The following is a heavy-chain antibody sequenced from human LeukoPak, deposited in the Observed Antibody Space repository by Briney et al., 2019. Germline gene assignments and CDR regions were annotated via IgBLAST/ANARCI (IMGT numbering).Heavy chain of an antibody. J-gene: IGHJ6*02. D-gene: IGHD2-15*01. CDR2: ISYDGGEK. CDR1: GFTFSHYG. V-gene: IGHV3-30*18. Sequence: PGGSLRLSCAASGFTFSHYGMHWVRQAPGKGLGWVSVISYDGGEKYYADSARGRFTISRDNSKDTLYLQVDSLRAEDTAVYYCVKHAASLYCSGDSCYTYGMDVWGQGTTVTVSS. CDR3: VKHAASLYCSGDSCYTYGMDV.